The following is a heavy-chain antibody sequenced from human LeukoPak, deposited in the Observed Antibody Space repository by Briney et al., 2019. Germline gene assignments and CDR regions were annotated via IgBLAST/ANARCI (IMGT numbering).Heavy chain of an antibody. V-gene: IGHV4-34*01. D-gene: IGHD2-2*02. CDR1: GGSISSYY. CDR2: INHSGST. CDR3: ARRYCSSTSCYRTYYFDY. J-gene: IGHJ4*02. Sequence: SSETLSLTCTVSGGSISSYYWSWIRQPPGKGLEWIGEINHSGSTNYNPSLKSRVTISVDTSKNQFSLKLSSVTAADTAVYYCARRYCSSTSCYRTYYFDYWGQGTLVTVSS.